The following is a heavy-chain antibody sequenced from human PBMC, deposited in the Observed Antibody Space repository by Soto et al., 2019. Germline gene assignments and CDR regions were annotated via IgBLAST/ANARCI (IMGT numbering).Heavy chain of an antibody. V-gene: IGHV4-30-4*01. J-gene: IGHJ5*02. CDR2: IYSSGHT. CDR1: GDSISSGDYY. CDR3: ARGREDGSNNFWSGHYTNWFDP. D-gene: IGHD3-3*01. Sequence: PSETLSLTCTVYGDSISSGDYYWSWIRQPPGKGLEWIGHIYSSGHTYYNPSLTSRLTMSVDTSKDQLSLKLTSVTVADTAVYYCARGREDGSNNFWSGHYTNWFDPWGQGALVTVSS.